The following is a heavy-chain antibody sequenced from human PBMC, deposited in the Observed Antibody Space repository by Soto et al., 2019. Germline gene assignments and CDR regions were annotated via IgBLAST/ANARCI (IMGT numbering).Heavy chain of an antibody. J-gene: IGHJ1*01. CDR2: TSAYNGDT. CDR1: GYNFGSYG. D-gene: IGHD3-22*01. CDR3: VRVEDYFDSSGYEH. Sequence: QVQLVQSGGEVKKPGASVKVSCKASGYNFGSYGIAWVRQAPGQGLEWMGWTSAYNGDTYYAQKFQRRVTMTTDTSTNTGHMELRSLSSDDTAVYYCVRVEDYFDSSGYEHWGQGTLVTVSS. V-gene: IGHV1-18*04.